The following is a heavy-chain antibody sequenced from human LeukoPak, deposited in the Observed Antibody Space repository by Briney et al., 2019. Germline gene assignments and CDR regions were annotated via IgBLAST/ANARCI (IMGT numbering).Heavy chain of an antibody. Sequence: PSETLSLTCAVSGGSISSSNWWSWVRQPPGKGLEWIGEIYHSGGTNYNPSLKSRVTISVDKSKNQFSLKLSSVTAADTAVYYCARALTYYYDSSGYQIDYWGQGTLVTVSS. CDR2: IYHSGGT. J-gene: IGHJ4*02. V-gene: IGHV4-4*02. CDR1: GGSISSSNW. D-gene: IGHD3-22*01. CDR3: ARALTYYYDSSGYQIDY.